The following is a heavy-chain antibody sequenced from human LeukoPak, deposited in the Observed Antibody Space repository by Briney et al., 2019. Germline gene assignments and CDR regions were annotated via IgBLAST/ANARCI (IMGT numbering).Heavy chain of an antibody. V-gene: IGHV4-39*07. Sequence: SETLSLTCTVSGGSISSSSYYWGWIRQPPGKGLEWIGEINHSGSTNYNPSLKSRVTISVDTSKNQFSLKLSSVTAADTAVYYCARRGLSSAPRGPFDYWGQGTLVTVSS. D-gene: IGHD6-6*01. CDR2: INHSGST. CDR1: GGSISSSSYY. J-gene: IGHJ4*02. CDR3: ARRGLSSAPRGPFDY.